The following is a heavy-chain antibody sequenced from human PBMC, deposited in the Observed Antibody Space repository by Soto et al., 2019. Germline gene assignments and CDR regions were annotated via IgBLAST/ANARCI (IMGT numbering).Heavy chain of an antibody. CDR1: GFTLTNNG. Sequence: QLQLLESGGGVVQPWRSLRRSCVASGFTLTNNGMHWVRQAPGQGLEWVAVISSDGSSYYYGDSVRGRFTISRDTSKNTLFLEMNSLTTADTAVYYCAKDRGLAESGTWSHYYYGRDVWGQGTSVTVS. D-gene: IGHD1-26*01. CDR2: ISSDGSSY. V-gene: IGHV3-30*18. CDR3: AKDRGLAESGTWSHYYYGRDV. J-gene: IGHJ6*02.